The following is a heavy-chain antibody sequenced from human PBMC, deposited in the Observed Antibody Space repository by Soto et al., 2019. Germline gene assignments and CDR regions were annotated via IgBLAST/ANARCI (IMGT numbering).Heavy chain of an antibody. D-gene: IGHD6-19*01. CDR1: GFALSSYW. CDR3: AREKAVAGTTFDY. V-gene: IGHV3-74*01. J-gene: IGHJ4*02. CDR2: IQSDGSST. Sequence: EVQLVESGGGSVQPGGSLRLSCAVSGFALSSYWMHWVRQAPGKGLVWVSRIQSDGSSTNYADSVKGRFTISRDNAKKTLYLQMDSLRVEDTAMYYCAREKAVAGTTFDYWGQGTLVTVSS.